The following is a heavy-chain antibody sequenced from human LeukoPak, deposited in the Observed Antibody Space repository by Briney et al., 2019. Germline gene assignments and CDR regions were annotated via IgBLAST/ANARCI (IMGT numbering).Heavy chain of an antibody. D-gene: IGHD2-21*01. CDR1: GYTFTSYG. V-gene: IGHV1-69*05. CDR2: IIPIFGTA. CDR3: AGAYCGGDCYSNYYYYMDV. J-gene: IGHJ6*03. Sequence: SVKVSCKASGYTFTSYGISWVRQAPGQGLEWMGGIIPIFGTANYAQKFQGRVTITTDESTSTAYMELSSLRSEDTAVYYCAGAYCGGDCYSNYYYYMDVWGKGTTVTVSS.